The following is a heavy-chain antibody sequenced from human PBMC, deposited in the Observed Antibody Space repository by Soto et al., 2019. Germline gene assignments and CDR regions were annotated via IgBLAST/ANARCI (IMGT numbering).Heavy chain of an antibody. Sequence: ASVKVSCKASGYTFTSYGIIWVRQAPGQGLEWMGWISAYNGNTNYAQKLQGRVTMTTDTSTSTAYMELRSLRSDDTAVYYCARDSTYGYDILTGYYMDYWGQGTLVTVSS. D-gene: IGHD3-9*01. CDR2: ISAYNGNT. CDR3: ARDSTYGYDILTGYYMDY. V-gene: IGHV1-18*01. CDR1: GYTFTSYG. J-gene: IGHJ4*02.